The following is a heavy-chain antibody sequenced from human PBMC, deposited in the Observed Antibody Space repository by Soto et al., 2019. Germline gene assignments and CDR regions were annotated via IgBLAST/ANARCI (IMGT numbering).Heavy chain of an antibody. Sequence: GGSLRLSCAASGFTFSSYAMSWVRQAPGKGLEWVSAISGSGGSTYYADSVKGRFTISRDNSKNTLYLQMNSLRAEDTAVYYCATTSSGNGYYYYGTDVWGQGTTVTVSS. CDR1: GFTFSSYA. J-gene: IGHJ6*02. V-gene: IGHV3-23*01. CDR3: ATTSSGNGYYYYGTDV. D-gene: IGHD3-10*01. CDR2: ISGSGGST.